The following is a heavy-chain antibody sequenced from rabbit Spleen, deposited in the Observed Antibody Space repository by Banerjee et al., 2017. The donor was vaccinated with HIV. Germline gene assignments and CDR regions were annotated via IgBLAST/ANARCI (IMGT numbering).Heavy chain of an antibody. CDR2: INTSNSRT. Sequence: QEQLEESGGGLVKPEGSLTLTCTASGFSFSSSYYMCWVRQAPGKGLEWIGCINTSNSRTWYASWAKGRFTISSHNAQNTLYLQLSSLTAADTATYFCVRDQAGDADYGPYYLNLWGPGTLVTVS. CDR1: GFSFSSSYY. CDR3: VRDQAGDADYGPYYLNL. V-gene: IGHV1S45*01. J-gene: IGHJ4*01. D-gene: IGHD2-1*01.